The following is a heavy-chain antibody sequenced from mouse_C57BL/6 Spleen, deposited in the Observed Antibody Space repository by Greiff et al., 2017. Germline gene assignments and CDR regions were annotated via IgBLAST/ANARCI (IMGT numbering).Heavy chain of an antibody. V-gene: IGHV5-9-1*02. Sequence: EVKLVESGEGLVKPGGSLKLSCAASGFTFSSYAMSWVRQTPEKRLEWVAYISSGGDYIYYADTVKGRFTISRDNARNTLYPQMSSLKSEDTAMYYCTREGDYDYDGAWFAYWGQGTLVTVSA. J-gene: IGHJ3*01. CDR3: TREGDYDYDGAWFAY. CDR2: ISSGGDYI. D-gene: IGHD2-4*01. CDR1: GFTFSSYA.